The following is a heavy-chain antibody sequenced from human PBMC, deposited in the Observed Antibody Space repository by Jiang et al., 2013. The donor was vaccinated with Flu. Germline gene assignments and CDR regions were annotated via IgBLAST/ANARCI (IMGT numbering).Heavy chain of an antibody. CDR3: ARLKPYGSAGVIDAFDI. D-gene: IGHD3-10*01. CDR2: INAGDGNT. J-gene: IGHJ3*02. CDR1: GYTFTTYA. Sequence: GAEVKKSGASVKVSCKTSGYTFTTYAMHWVRQAPGQGLEWMGWINAGDGNTKYSQNFQGRVSFTRDTSASTAYMEVSSLRSDDTAVFYCARLKPYGSAGVIDAFDIWGQGTMVTVSS. V-gene: IGHV1-3*01.